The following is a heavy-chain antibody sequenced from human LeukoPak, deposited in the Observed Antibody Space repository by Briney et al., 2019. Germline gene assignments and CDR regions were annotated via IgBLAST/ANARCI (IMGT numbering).Heavy chain of an antibody. CDR1: GGSVSSGSYY. CDR3: ASWPSYYYYGMDV. Sequence: PSETLSLTCTVSGGSVSSGSYYWSWIRQPPGKGLEWIGYIYYSGSTNYNPSLKSRVTISVDTSKNQFPLKLSSVTAADTAVYYCASWPSYYYYGMDVWGQGTTVTVSS. J-gene: IGHJ6*02. V-gene: IGHV4-61*01. CDR2: IYYSGST.